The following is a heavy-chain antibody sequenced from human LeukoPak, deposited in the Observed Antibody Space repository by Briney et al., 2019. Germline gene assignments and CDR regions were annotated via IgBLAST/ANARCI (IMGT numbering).Heavy chain of an antibody. D-gene: IGHD2-21*01. J-gene: IGHJ3*02. CDR2: MYYSGNT. CDR3: ATIAPGTHAFDI. CDR1: GGSISSGSNY. Sequence: SETLSLTCTVSGGSISSGSNYWGWIRQPPGKGLEWIWSMYYSGNTYYNPSLKSRVTISVDTSKNQLSLKLSSVTAADTAVYYCATIAPGTHAFDIGSQGTMVSVSS. V-gene: IGHV4-39*01.